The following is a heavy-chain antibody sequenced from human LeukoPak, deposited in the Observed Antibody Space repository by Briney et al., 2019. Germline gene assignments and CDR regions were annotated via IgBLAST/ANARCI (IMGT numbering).Heavy chain of an antibody. CDR2: IYPSGST. CDR3: ARHLSSYGVPQPFDP. J-gene: IGHJ5*02. D-gene: IGHD6-6*01. Sequence: SETLSLTCTVSGGSLSSYYWSWIRQSPGKGLEWIGYIYPSGSTNYNPSLKSRLTISLDMSKNQFSLKLNSVTAADTAVYYCARHLSSYGVPQPFDPWGQGTLVSVSS. CDR1: GGSLSSYY. V-gene: IGHV4-4*09.